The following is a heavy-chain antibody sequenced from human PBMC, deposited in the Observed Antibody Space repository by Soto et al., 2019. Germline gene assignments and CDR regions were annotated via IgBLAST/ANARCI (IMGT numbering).Heavy chain of an antibody. V-gene: IGHV3-53*04. J-gene: IGHJ2*01. CDR3: ARGKYSGSWYFDL. CDR1: GFTVSSNY. D-gene: IGHD6-13*01. CDR2: IYSGGST. Sequence: EVQLVESGGGLVQPGGSLRLSCAASGFTVSSNYMSWVRQAPGKGLEWVSVIYSGGSTYYADSVKGRFTISRHNSKNTLYLQMNSLRAEDTAVYYCARGKYSGSWYFDLWGRGTLVTVSS.